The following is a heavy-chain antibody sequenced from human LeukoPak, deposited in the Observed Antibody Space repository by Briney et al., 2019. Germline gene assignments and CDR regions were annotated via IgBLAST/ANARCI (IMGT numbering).Heavy chain of an antibody. CDR1: GGTFSSNT. J-gene: IGHJ6*02. V-gene: IGHV1-69*02. Sequence: SVKVSCKASGGTFSSNTISWVRQAPGQGLEWMGRIIPILGIANYAQKFRGRVTITADKSTSTAYMELSSPRSEDTAVYYCARVRCSGGSCYAAEDYYYGMDVWGQGTTVTVSS. CDR2: IIPILGIA. CDR3: ARVRCSGGSCYAAEDYYYGMDV. D-gene: IGHD2-15*01.